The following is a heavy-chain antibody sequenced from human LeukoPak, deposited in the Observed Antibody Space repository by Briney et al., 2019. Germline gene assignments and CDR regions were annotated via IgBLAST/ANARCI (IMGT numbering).Heavy chain of an antibody. CDR1: GFTLSSDW. CDR3: ARGGRLGAFDI. Sequence: GGSLRLSCAAAGFTLSSDWMHWVRQAPGKGLVWVSRIDSDEGRIWYADSVRGRFTISRDIAKNTLFLQMDSLRVEDTAVYYCARGGRLGAFDIWGQGTMVTVSS. J-gene: IGHJ3*02. D-gene: IGHD3-16*01. CDR2: IDSDEGRI. V-gene: IGHV3-74*01.